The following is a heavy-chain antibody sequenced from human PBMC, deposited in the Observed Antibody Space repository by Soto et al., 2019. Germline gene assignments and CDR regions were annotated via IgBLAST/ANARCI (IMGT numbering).Heavy chain of an antibody. V-gene: IGHV3-15*01. CDR3: ATGGLGLDY. D-gene: IGHD6-19*01. Sequence: EVQMVESGGGFMKPGGSLRLSCAASGFTFSNAWMNWVRQAPGKGLEWVGRVKSKVDGETIDYSAPVKGRFGISRDDSKNTVYLQMNSLKIEDTAVYYRATGGLGLDYWGQGTLVTVSS. CDR2: VKSKVDGETI. J-gene: IGHJ4*02. CDR1: GFTFSNAW.